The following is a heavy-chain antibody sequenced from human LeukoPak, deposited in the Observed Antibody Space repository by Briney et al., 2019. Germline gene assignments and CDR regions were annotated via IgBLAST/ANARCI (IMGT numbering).Heavy chain of an antibody. D-gene: IGHD3-16*02. V-gene: IGHV4-34*01. CDR1: GGSISSYY. J-gene: IGHJ4*02. CDR3: ARRGYIAPFDY. Sequence: PSETLSLTCTVSGGSISSYYWSWIRQPPGKGLEWIGEINHSGSTNYNPSLKSRVTISVDTSKNQFSLKLSSVTAADTAVYYCARRGYIAPFDYWGQGALVTVSS. CDR2: INHSGST.